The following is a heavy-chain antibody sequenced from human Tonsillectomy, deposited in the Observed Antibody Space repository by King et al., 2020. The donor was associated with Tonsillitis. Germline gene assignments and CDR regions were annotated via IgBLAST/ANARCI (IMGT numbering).Heavy chain of an antibody. Sequence: QLVQSGAEVKKPGESLKISYKGSGYSFTSYWIGWVRQMPGKGLEWMRIIYPGDSDTTYSPSFQGQVTISADKSISTAYPQRSRLKASETAMYYCTRPGVFGSDWSDYWGQGTLVTVSS. CDR3: TRPGVFGSDWSDY. J-gene: IGHJ4*02. CDR2: IYPGDSDT. D-gene: IGHD6-19*01. CDR1: GYSFTSYW. V-gene: IGHV5-51*01.